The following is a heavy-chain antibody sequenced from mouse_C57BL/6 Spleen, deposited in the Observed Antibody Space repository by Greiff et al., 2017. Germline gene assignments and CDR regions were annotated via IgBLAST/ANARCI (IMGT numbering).Heavy chain of an antibody. CDR1: GYTFTSYW. D-gene: IGHD1-1*01. CDR2: IYPGSGST. Sequence: QVQLKQPGAELVKPGASVKMSCKASGYTFTSYWITWVKQRPGQGLEWIGDIYPGSGSTNYNEKFKSKATLTVDTSSSTAYMQLSSLTSEDSAVYYCARSGYGSRSFDYWGQGTTLTVSS. V-gene: IGHV1-55*01. J-gene: IGHJ2*01. CDR3: ARSGYGSRSFDY.